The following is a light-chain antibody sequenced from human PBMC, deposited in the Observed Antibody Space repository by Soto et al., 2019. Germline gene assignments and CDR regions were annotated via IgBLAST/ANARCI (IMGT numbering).Light chain of an antibody. J-gene: IGLJ1*01. CDR2: TNS. CDR1: SSNIGSNT. CDR3: AAWDDSLNGLV. V-gene: IGLV1-44*01. Sequence: QSVLTQPPSASGTPGQRVTISCSGSSSNIGSNTVKWYQHLPGTAPKLLIYTNSQRPSGVPDRFSGSKSGTSASPAISGLQSEDEADYYCAAWDDSLNGLVFGTGTKVTVL.